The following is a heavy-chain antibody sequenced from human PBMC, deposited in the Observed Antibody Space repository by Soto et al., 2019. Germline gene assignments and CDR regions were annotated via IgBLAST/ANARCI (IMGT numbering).Heavy chain of an antibody. V-gene: IGHV1-69*06. CDR1: GGSFSGYA. CDR3: PRVRFLEWLPNNYYYYGMDV. Sequence: ASVKVACKASGGSFSGYALSSVRQAPGQGLQWMGGIIPIFGTANYAQKFQGRFTITADKSTSTAYMELSSLRSEDTAVYYCPRVRFLEWLPNNYYYYGMDVWGQGTTVTVYS. D-gene: IGHD3-3*01. CDR2: IIPIFGTA. J-gene: IGHJ6*02.